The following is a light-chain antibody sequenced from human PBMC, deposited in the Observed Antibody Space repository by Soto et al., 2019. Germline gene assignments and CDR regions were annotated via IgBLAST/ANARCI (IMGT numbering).Light chain of an antibody. V-gene: IGLV2-14*01. CDR2: DVS. CDR3: SSYTSTSTLV. CDR1: SSDVGGYNY. J-gene: IGLJ1*01. Sequence: QSALTQPASVSGSPGQSITISCTGTSSDVGGYNYVSWYQQHPGKAPKVIIYDVSYRPSGVSNRFSGSKSGNTASLTISGLQSEDEADYYCSSYTSTSTLVFGNGTKVTVL.